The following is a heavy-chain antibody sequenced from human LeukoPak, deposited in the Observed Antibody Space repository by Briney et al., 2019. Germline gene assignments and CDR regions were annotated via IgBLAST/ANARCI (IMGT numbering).Heavy chain of an antibody. CDR2: IYYSGST. V-gene: IGHV4-31*03. Sequence: SETLSLTCTVSGGSISRGGYSWSWIRQHPGKGLEWIGYIYYSGSTYYNPSLKSRVTISVDTSKNQFSLKLSSVTAADTAVYYCARVTTLYGDYLNFDYWGQGTLVTVSS. D-gene: IGHD4-17*01. J-gene: IGHJ4*02. CDR1: GGSISRGGYS. CDR3: ARVTTLYGDYLNFDY.